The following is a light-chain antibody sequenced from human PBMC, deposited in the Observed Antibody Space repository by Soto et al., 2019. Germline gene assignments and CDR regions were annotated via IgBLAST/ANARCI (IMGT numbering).Light chain of an antibody. CDR2: DAS. CDR3: QQRSTWPPT. V-gene: IGKV3-11*01. J-gene: IGKJ1*01. CDR1: QSVSSY. Sequence: EIVLTQFPATLSLSPGERATLSCRASQSVSSYLAWYQQKPGQAPRLLIYDASNRATGIPARFSGSGSGTDFTLTISSLEPEDFAVYYCQQRSTWPPTFGQGTKVDIK.